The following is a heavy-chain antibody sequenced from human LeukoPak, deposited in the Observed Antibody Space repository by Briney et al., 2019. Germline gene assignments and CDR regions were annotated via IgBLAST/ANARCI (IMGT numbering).Heavy chain of an antibody. V-gene: IGHV4-34*01. Sequence: SETLSLTCAVYGGSFSGYYWSWIRQPPGKGLEWIGEINHSGSTNYNPSLKSRVTISVDTSKNQFSLKLSSVTAADTAVYYCARGIRITMIVVVITTGLYYFDYWGQGTLVTVPS. CDR2: INHSGST. CDR1: GGSFSGYY. J-gene: IGHJ4*02. D-gene: IGHD3-22*01. CDR3: ARGIRITMIVVVITTGLYYFDY.